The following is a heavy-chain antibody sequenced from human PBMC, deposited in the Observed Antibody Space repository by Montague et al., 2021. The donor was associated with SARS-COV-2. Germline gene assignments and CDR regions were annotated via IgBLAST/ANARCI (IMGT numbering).Heavy chain of an antibody. J-gene: IGHJ6*02. V-gene: IGHV4-34*01. CDR3: TREGYQVLWSDYYYYGMDV. CDR2: INHSGST. CDR1: GGSFSGYY. Sequence: SETLSLTCAVYGGSFSGYYWSWIRQPPGKGLEWTGKINHSGSTNXXPSLKSRVTISVDTSRNQFSLKLSSVTAADTAVYYCTREGYQVLWSDYYYYGMDVWGQGTTVTVSS. D-gene: IGHD2-2*01.